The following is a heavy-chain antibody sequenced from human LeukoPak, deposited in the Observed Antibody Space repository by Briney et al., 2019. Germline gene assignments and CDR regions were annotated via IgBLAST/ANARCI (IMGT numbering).Heavy chain of an antibody. V-gene: IGHV1-8*03. CDR2: MNPNSGNT. Sequence: ASVKVSCKASGYTFTGYDINWVRQATGQGLEWMGWMNPNSGNTGYAQKFQGRVTITRNTSISTAYMELSSLRSEDTAVYYCARNGREARYFRHWGQGTLVTVSS. J-gene: IGHJ1*01. D-gene: IGHD6-6*01. CDR3: ARNGREARYFRH. CDR1: GYTFTGYD.